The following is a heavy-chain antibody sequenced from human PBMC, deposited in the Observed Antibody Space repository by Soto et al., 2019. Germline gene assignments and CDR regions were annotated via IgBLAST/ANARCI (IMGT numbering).Heavy chain of an antibody. Sequence: SQTLSLTCVISGDNVSSKSAAWNWIRQSPSRGLEWLGRTYYRSKWYNDYAVSVKGRISINPDTSKNQFSLQLNSVTPEDTAVYYCARLAPGGSGGGGDYWGQGTLVTVSS. V-gene: IGHV6-1*01. D-gene: IGHD6-19*01. J-gene: IGHJ4*02. CDR1: GDNVSSKSAA. CDR2: TYYRSKWYN. CDR3: ARLAPGGSGGGGDY.